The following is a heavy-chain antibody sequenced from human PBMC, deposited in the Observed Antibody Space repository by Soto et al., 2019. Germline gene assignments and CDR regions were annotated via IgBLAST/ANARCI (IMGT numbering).Heavy chain of an antibody. Sequence: QVQLVESGGGVVQPGGSLRLSCAPSGFIFSSYGMHWVRQAPGKGLEWVAVIKYDGSNKYYAGSVKGRFTISRDNSKNTLYLAMNSLRAEDTAVYYCARVKQGRGGYDSPFDYWGQGTLITVSS. J-gene: IGHJ4*02. CDR3: ARVKQGRGGYDSPFDY. V-gene: IGHV3-33*01. CDR1: GFIFSSYG. D-gene: IGHD5-12*01. CDR2: IKYDGSNK.